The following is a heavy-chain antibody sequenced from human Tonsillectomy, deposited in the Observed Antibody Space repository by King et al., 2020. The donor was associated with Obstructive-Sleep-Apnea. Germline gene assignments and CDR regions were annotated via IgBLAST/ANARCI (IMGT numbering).Heavy chain of an antibody. J-gene: IGHJ2*01. V-gene: IGHV3-9*01. D-gene: IGHD5-12*01. CDR3: AKDKYSGYDSKGFFDL. CDR2: ISWNSDSI. CDR1: GFTFDDYA. Sequence: VQLVESGGGLVQPGRSLRLSCAASGFTFDDYAMHWGRQGPGKGLEWVSGISWNSDSIDYGDSLKGRFTISRDNAKNSLYLQMNSLRPEDTALYYCAKDKYSGYDSKGFFDLWGRGTLVTVPS.